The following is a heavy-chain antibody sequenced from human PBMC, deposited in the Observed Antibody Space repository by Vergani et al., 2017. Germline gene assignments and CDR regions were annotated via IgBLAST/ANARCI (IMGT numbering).Heavy chain of an antibody. CDR1: GFTFKNNT. D-gene: IGHD2-15*01. CDR2: ITSTGATF. J-gene: IGHJ5*02. V-gene: IGHV3-21*02. Sequence: VQLVESGGGLVKPGGSLRLSCGASGFTFKNNTMTWVRQSPGKVLEWVSSITSTGATFNYADSVNGRFTISRDNAKKFLYLQMKNLRAEDTALYYCASRVSAGGGLDTWGQGTLVTVS. CDR3: ASRVSAGGGLDT.